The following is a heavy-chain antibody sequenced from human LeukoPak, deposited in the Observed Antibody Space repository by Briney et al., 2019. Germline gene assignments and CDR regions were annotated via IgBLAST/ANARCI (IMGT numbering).Heavy chain of an antibody. V-gene: IGHV1-2*02. Sequence: ASVKVSCKAAGYSCTGYYVHWVRQAPGQGLQWMGWINPNSGGTNYAQKFQGRVTMTRDTSISTAYMELSSLTSDDTAVYYCARAGGGLDYWGQGTLVTVSS. D-gene: IGHD3-16*01. J-gene: IGHJ4*02. CDR3: ARAGGGLDY. CDR2: INPNSGGT. CDR1: GYSCTGYY.